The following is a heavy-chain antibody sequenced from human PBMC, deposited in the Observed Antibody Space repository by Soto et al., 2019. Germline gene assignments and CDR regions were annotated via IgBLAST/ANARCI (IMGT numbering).Heavy chain of an antibody. CDR1: DDSISSDKYY. Sequence: SETLSLTCCVSDDSISSDKYYWGWIRQPPGKGLEWIGSIYYRGNTYYNPSLQTRVTISLDKSKSQFSLRLNSVTAADSAVYFCARLEGLATISYYFDFWGQGAQVTVSS. V-gene: IGHV4-39*01. J-gene: IGHJ4*02. CDR3: ARLEGLATISYYFDF. CDR2: IYYRGNT. D-gene: IGHD3-9*01.